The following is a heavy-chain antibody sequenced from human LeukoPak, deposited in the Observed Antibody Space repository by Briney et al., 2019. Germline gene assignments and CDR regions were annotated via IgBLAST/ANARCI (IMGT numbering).Heavy chain of an antibody. CDR1: GASISNSY. CDR3: ARGLLYCSSTSCYGYYYYGMDV. Sequence: SETLSLTCAVSGASISNSYWTWIRQSPGKGLEWIGYSFYGGSPNYNPSLKSRVTMSVDTSKSQFSLRLNSVTDADTAVYYCARGLLYCSSTSCYGYYYYGMDVWGQGTTVTVSS. D-gene: IGHD2-2*01. CDR2: SFYGGSP. V-gene: IGHV4-59*01. J-gene: IGHJ6*02.